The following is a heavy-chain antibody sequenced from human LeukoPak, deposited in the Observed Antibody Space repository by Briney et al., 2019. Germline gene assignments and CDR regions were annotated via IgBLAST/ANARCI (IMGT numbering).Heavy chain of an antibody. V-gene: IGHV1-8*01. CDR3: ARVFGQWLAVD. J-gene: IGHJ4*02. CDR1: GYSFTTDD. Sequence: GASVKVSWKASGYSFTTDDINWVRQASGRGLEWMGFINPGSGKTRYPQKFQGRVTMTRDTSINTVYMELSSLRSEDTATYYCARVFGQWLAVDWGQGTPVIVSS. CDR2: INPGSGKT. D-gene: IGHD6-19*01.